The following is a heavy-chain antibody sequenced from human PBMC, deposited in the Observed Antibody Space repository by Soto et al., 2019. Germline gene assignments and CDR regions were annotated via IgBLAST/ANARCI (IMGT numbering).Heavy chain of an antibody. Sequence: PSETLSLTCTVSGGSISSGGYYWSWIRQHPGKGLEWIGYIYYSGSTYYNPSLKSRVTISVDTSKNQFSLKLSSVTAADTAVYYCARAQNYYGSGSYYKPTYYGMDVWGQGTTVTVSS. D-gene: IGHD3-10*01. CDR2: IYYSGST. J-gene: IGHJ6*02. CDR1: GGSISSGGYY. V-gene: IGHV4-31*03. CDR3: ARAQNYYGSGSYYKPTYYGMDV.